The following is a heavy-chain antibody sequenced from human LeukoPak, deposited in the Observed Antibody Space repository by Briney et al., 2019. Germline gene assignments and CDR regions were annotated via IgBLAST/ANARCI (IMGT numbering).Heavy chain of an antibody. J-gene: IGHJ3*02. V-gene: IGHV4-59*01. CDR2: IYYSGST. CDR1: GGSISSYY. CDR3: ARVSPRYYDSSGYNDAFDI. D-gene: IGHD3-22*01. Sequence: SETLSLTCTVSGGSISSYYWSWIRQPPGKGLEWIGYIYYSGSTNYNPSLKSRVTISVDTSKNQFFLKLSSVTAADTAVYYCARVSPRYYDSSGYNDAFDIWGRGTMVTVSS.